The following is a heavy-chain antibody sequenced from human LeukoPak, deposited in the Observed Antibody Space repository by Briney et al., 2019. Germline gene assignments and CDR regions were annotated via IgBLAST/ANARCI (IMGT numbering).Heavy chain of an antibody. V-gene: IGHV3-48*01. CDR1: DFNFSHYN. CDR3: AWIVYDFWSTHGAWYMDV. D-gene: IGHD3-3*01. CDR2: ISSGIITV. J-gene: IGHJ6*03. Sequence: GGSLRLSCAASDFNFSHYNMNWVRQAPGRGLEWISSISSGIITVYYADSVRGRFTISRDNAKNSLYLQMNSLRAEDTAVYFCAWIVYDFWSTHGAWYMDVWGKGTTVTVSS.